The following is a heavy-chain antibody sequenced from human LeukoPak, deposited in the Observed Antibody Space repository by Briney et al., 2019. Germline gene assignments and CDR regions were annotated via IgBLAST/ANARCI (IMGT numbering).Heavy chain of an antibody. Sequence: SVKLSCKASGGTFSSYAISWVRQAPGQGLEWMGGIISIFGTANYAQKFQARVTNTADKSTSTAYMELSILRSEDTAVYCCARVPPCSGGSCYANWFDPGGEGTRDTVSS. CDR2: IISIFGTA. J-gene: IGHJ5*02. D-gene: IGHD2-15*01. V-gene: IGHV1-69*06. CDR3: ARVPPCSGGSCYANWFDP. CDR1: GGTFSSYA.